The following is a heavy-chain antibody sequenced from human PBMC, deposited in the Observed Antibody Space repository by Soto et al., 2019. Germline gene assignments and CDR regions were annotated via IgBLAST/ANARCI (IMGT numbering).Heavy chain of an antibody. CDR1: GGTFDSNA. Sequence: QVQLVQSGTEVRKPGSSVKVSCKASGGTFDSNAISWVRLAPGQGLEWMGGIIPIFGTINNAQKFQDRVTSTADESVNRVSIEAGSPIPEETAINFSVREGLTFAPGSVGGVIDIWGQGTLVTVSS. D-gene: IGHD2-21*01. CDR3: VREGLTFAPGSVGGVIDI. V-gene: IGHV1-69*12. CDR2: IIPIFGTI. J-gene: IGHJ3*02.